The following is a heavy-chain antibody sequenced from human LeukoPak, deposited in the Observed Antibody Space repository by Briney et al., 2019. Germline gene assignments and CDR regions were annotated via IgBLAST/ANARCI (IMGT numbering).Heavy chain of an antibody. D-gene: IGHD2-2*01. V-gene: IGHV4-34*01. J-gene: IGHJ4*02. CDR2: INHSGST. CDR1: GESFSGYY. Sequence: SETLSLTCTVYGESFSGYYWSWIRQPPGKGLEWIGEINHSGSTHYNPSLKSRVTISLDTSKNQFSLKPSSVTAADTAVYYCASTERCSTTCPLDYWGQGTLVTVSS. CDR3: ASTERCSTTCPLDY.